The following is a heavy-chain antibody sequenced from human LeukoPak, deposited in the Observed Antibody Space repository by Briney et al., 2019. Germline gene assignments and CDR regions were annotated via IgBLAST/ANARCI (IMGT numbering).Heavy chain of an antibody. Sequence: ASVKVSCKASGGTFSSYAISWVRQAPGQGLDWMGGIIPIFGTANYAQKFQGRVTITADKSTSTAYMELSSLRSEDTAVYYCARRLQRGAFDIWGQGTMVTVSS. CDR2: IIPIFGTA. J-gene: IGHJ3*02. V-gene: IGHV1-69*06. CDR3: ARRLQRGAFDI. CDR1: GGTFSSYA.